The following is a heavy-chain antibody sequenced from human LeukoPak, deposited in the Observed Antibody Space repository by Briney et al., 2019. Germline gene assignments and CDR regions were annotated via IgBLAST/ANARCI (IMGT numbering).Heavy chain of an antibody. Sequence: GGSLRLSCAASGFPFSNYGMGWVRPAPGKGLEWVSSISSSGGTLYYTDSVKGRFTISRDNSKNTLYLQMNSVRGEDTAFYYCVKDESGSYYTFDFWGQGTLLTVSS. CDR2: ISSSGGTL. CDR1: GFPFSNYG. V-gene: IGHV3-23*01. CDR3: VKDESGSYYTFDF. J-gene: IGHJ4*02. D-gene: IGHD1-26*01.